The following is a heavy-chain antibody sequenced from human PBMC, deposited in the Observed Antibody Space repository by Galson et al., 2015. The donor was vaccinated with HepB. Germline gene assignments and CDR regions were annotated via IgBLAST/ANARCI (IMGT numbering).Heavy chain of an antibody. CDR3: ARVSSIAAAGRSFDY. Sequence: SVKVSCKASGYTFTSCAMHWVRQAPGQRLEWMGWINAGNGNTKYSQKFQGRVTITRDTSASTAYMELSSLRSEDTAVYYCARVSSIAAAGRSFDYWGQGTLVTVSS. CDR1: GYTFTSCA. V-gene: IGHV1-3*01. J-gene: IGHJ4*02. CDR2: INAGNGNT. D-gene: IGHD6-13*01.